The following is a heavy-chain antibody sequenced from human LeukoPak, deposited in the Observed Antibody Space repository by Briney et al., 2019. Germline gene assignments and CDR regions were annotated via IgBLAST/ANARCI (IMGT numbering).Heavy chain of an antibody. Sequence: GGSLRLSCAASGFTFSSYGMHWVRQAPGKGLEWEAFIRYDGSNKYYADSVKGRFTISRDNSKNTLYLQMNSLRAEDTAVYYCAKYPATSTVTYYFDYWGQGTLVTVSS. CDR2: IRYDGSNK. CDR3: AKYPATSTVTYYFDY. D-gene: IGHD4-17*01. J-gene: IGHJ4*02. CDR1: GFTFSSYG. V-gene: IGHV3-30*02.